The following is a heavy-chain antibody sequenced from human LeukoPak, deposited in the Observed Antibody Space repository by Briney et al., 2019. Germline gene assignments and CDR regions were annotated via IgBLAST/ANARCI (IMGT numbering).Heavy chain of an antibody. CDR3: ARTGDSSGYYRNAIDY. J-gene: IGHJ4*02. CDR1: GGSISSSSYY. Sequence: LETLSLTCTVSGGSISSSSYYWGCIRQPPGKGLECIGSIYYRGSTYYNPSLRSRITLSLDTSKSQFSLSLSSVTAADTAVYYCARTGDSSGYYRNAIDYWGQGTLVTVSS. CDR2: IYYRGST. V-gene: IGHV4-39*07. D-gene: IGHD3-22*01.